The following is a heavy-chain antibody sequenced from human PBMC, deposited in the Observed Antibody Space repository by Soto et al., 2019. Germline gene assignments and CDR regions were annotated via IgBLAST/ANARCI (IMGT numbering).Heavy chain of an antibody. CDR3: AKAYSNTWYYFDY. J-gene: IGHJ4*02. D-gene: IGHD6-13*01. CDR1: GFNFSSYA. Sequence: EVQLLESGGGLVQPGGSLRLSCAASGFNFSSYAMNWVRQAPGKGLEWVSGISGGGGSTYYADYVKGRFTISRDNSKNTLYLQMNSLRAEDTAVYYCAKAYSNTWYYFDYWGQGTLVTVSS. V-gene: IGHV3-23*01. CDR2: ISGGGGST.